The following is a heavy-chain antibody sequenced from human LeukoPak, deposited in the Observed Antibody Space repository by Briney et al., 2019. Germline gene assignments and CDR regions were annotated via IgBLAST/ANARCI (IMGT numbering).Heavy chain of an antibody. CDR3: ARLYYYDMGEDV. CDR1: GFTFSSYA. V-gene: IGHV3-23*01. Sequence: GGSLRLSCAASGFTFSSYAMSWVRQAPGKGLEWVSAISGSGGSTYYADSVKGRFTISRDNSKNSLYLQMNSLRAEDTAVYYCARLYYYDMGEDVWGKGTTVTVSS. J-gene: IGHJ6*04. D-gene: IGHD3-22*01. CDR2: ISGSGGST.